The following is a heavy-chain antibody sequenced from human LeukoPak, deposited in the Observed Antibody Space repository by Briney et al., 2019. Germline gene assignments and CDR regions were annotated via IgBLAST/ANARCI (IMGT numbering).Heavy chain of an antibody. CDR1: GYSFTSYW. CDR2: IYPGDFDT. Sequence: GESLKISCKGSGYSFTSYWIGWVRQMPGKGLEWMGIIYPGDFDTRYSPSFQGQVTISADRSISTAYLQWSSLKASDTAMYYCARQEQQLVYAFDIWGQGTMVTVSS. J-gene: IGHJ3*02. CDR3: ARQEQQLVYAFDI. D-gene: IGHD6-13*01. V-gene: IGHV5-51*01.